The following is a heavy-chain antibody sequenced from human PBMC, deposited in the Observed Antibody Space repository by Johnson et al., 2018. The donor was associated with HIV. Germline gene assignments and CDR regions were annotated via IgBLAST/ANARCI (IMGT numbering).Heavy chain of an antibody. CDR1: GFTFSSYG. D-gene: IGHD3-22*01. CDR2: INWNGGRT. Sequence: VQLGESGGGVVQPGRSLRLSCAASGFTFSSYGMHWVRQAPGKGLEWVSGINWNGGRTGYADSVKGRFTISRGNATNSLYLQMNSLSAEDTALYYCARDWDYYDSSGYYYANMVDAFDVWGQGTMVTISS. J-gene: IGHJ3*01. V-gene: IGHV3-20*04. CDR3: ARDWDYYDSSGYYYANMVDAFDV.